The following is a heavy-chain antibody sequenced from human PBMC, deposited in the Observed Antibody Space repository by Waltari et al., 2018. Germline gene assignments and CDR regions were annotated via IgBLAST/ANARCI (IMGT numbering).Heavy chain of an antibody. CDR2: IYSGGST. CDR3: AKDDYYCSGGSCYSPEAFDI. Sequence: EVQLLESGGGLVQPGGSLRLSCAASGFTFSSYAMSWVRQAPGKGLEWVSVIYSGGSTYYADSVKGRFTISRDNSKNTLYLQMNSLRAEDTAVYYCAKDDYYCSGGSCYSPEAFDIWGQGTMVTVSS. CDR1: GFTFSSYA. J-gene: IGHJ3*02. D-gene: IGHD2-15*01. V-gene: IGHV3-23*03.